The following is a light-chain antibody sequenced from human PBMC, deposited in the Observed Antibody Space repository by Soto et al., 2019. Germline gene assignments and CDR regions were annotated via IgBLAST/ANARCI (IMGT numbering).Light chain of an antibody. V-gene: IGKV2-30*01. J-gene: IGKJ4*01. CDR1: QSLVNSDGNTY. CDR2: KVS. CDR3: MQGTDWPRLT. Sequence: DVVMTQSPLSLPVTLGQPASISCRSSQSLVNSDGNTYLNWFHQRPGQSPRRLIYKVSNRDSGVPDRFSGSGSGTDFTLEISRVEAEDVGVYYCMQGTDWPRLTFGGGTKVEIK.